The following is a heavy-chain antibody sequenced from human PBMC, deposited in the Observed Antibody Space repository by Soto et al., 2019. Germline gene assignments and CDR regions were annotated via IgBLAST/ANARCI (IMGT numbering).Heavy chain of an antibody. D-gene: IGHD3-22*01. Sequence: ISQAQGKGREWVSDISGSGGSTYYADSVKGRFTISRDNSKNTLYLQMNSLRAEDTAVYYCAKAAAPITVIVVIIHWGQGTLVTVTS. J-gene: IGHJ4*02. CDR3: AKAAAPITVIVVIIH. V-gene: IGHV3-23*01. CDR2: ISGSGGST.